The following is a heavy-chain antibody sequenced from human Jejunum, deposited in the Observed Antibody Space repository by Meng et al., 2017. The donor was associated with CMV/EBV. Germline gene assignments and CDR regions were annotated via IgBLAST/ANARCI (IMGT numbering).Heavy chain of an antibody. CDR2: IPFDGNNE. Sequence: SGFTFSSYAVRWVRQAPGKGLEWVAVIPFDGNNEHYADSVKGRFTISRDNSKNTLYLQVNSLRPEDTGVYYCARGTGSGSWLIDSWGQGTRVTVSS. V-gene: IGHV3-30*04. J-gene: IGHJ4*02. D-gene: IGHD6-13*01. CDR1: GFTFSSYA. CDR3: ARGTGSGSWLIDS.